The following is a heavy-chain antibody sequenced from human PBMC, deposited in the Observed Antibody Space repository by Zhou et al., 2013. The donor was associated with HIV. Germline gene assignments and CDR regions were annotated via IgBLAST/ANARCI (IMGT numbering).Heavy chain of an antibody. J-gene: IGHJ3*02. CDR1: GGTFSSYA. CDR2: IIPIFGTA. V-gene: IGHV1-69*05. CDR3: ARDRIVGAREGPFAFDI. Sequence: QVQLVQSGAEVKKPGSSVKVSCKASGGTFSSYAISWVRQAPGQGLEWMGGIIPIFGTANYAQKFQGRVTITTDESTSTAYMELSSLRSEDTAVYYCARDRIVGAREGPFAFDIWGQGTMVTVSS. D-gene: IGHD1-26*01.